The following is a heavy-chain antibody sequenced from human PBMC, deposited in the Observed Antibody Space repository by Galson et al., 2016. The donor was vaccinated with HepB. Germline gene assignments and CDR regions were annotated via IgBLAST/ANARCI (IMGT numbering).Heavy chain of an antibody. D-gene: IGHD4-17*01. CDR1: GGTFSRYA. V-gene: IGHV1-69*13. J-gene: IGHJ6*02. Sequence: SVKVSCKASGGTFSRYAVSWVRQAPGQGLEWMGGITPISGTANYAQKFQGRVTITAEESTSTAYMELSSLSSEDTAVYYCAKMGAHGDHVISEYYYFYGMDVWGQGTTVTVSS. CDR2: ITPISGTA. CDR3: AKMGAHGDHVISEYYYFYGMDV.